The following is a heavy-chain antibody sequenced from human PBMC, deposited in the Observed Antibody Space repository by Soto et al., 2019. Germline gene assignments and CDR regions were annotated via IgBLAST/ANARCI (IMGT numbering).Heavy chain of an antibody. CDR3: AHSTSTRHYDFWSGPRPDV. Sequence: SGPTLVNSTPTLPLTCTFSGFSLSTSGVGVGWSRQPPGNALGWLALLGWDDDRRYSPSLMSRLTITNDTYKNQVVLTMTNMDPVDTATYYCAHSTSTRHYDFWSGPRPDVWGQGT. CDR2: LGWDDDR. CDR1: GFSLSTSGVG. D-gene: IGHD3-3*01. V-gene: IGHV2-5*02. J-gene: IGHJ6*02.